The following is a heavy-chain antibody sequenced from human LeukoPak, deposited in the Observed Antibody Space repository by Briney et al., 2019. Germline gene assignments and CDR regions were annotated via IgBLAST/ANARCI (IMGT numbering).Heavy chain of an antibody. CDR1: GFTFSSYS. Sequence: VKPGGSLRLSCAASGFTFSSYSMNWVRQAPGKGLEWVSAISGSGGSTYYADSVKGRFTISRENSKNTLYLQMNSLRAEDTAVYYCAKEAYGYDINWFDPWGQGTLVTVSS. V-gene: IGHV3-23*01. CDR2: ISGSGGST. D-gene: IGHD3-3*01. J-gene: IGHJ5*02. CDR3: AKEAYGYDINWFDP.